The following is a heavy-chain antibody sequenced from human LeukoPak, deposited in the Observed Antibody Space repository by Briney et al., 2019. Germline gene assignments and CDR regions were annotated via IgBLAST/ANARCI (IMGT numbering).Heavy chain of an antibody. CDR2: ISGSGGST. Sequence: GGSLRLSCAASGFTFSSYAMSWVRQAPGKGLEWVSAISGSGGSTYYADSVKGRFTISRDNSKNTLYLQMNSLRAEDTAVYYCARDSGYYKGGFDYWGQGTLVTVSS. V-gene: IGHV3-23*01. J-gene: IGHJ4*02. D-gene: IGHD3-3*01. CDR3: ARDSGYYKGGFDY. CDR1: GFTFSSYA.